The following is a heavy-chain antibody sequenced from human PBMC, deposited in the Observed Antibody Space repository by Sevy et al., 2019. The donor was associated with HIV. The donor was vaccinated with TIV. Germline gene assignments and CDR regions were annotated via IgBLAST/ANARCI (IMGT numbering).Heavy chain of an antibody. D-gene: IGHD3-22*01. CDR1: GDSVSSNSAA. CDR3: ARGVSLYYDSSGYLFDY. CDR2: TYYRSKRYV. V-gene: IGHV6-1*01. Sequence: SQTLSLTCAISGDSVSSNSAAWNWIRQSPSRGLEWLGRTYYRSKRYVDYALSVKSRITINPDTSKNQFPLQLNSVTPEDTAVYYCARGVSLYYDSSGYLFDYWGQGTLVTVSS. J-gene: IGHJ4*02.